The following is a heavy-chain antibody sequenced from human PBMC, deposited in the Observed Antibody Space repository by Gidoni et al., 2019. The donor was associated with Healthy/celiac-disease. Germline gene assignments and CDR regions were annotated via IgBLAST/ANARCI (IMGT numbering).Heavy chain of an antibody. V-gene: IGHV3-48*01. D-gene: IGHD2-15*01. Sequence: EVQLVEAGGGWGQPGGALGLSGGASGASFRCDSMNWVRPAPGKGLACVSYLTSSSRTIYYAASVKGRFTISRDNAKHSLYLQMNSLSAEDTAVYYCAMTVVHDAFDIWGQGTMVTVSS. CDR2: LTSSSRTI. J-gene: IGHJ3*02. CDR1: GASFRCDS. CDR3: AMTVVHDAFDI.